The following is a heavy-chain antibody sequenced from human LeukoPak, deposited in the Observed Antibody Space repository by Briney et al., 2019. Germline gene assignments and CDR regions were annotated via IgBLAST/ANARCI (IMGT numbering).Heavy chain of an antibody. V-gene: IGHV3-23*01. CDR3: AKDLRGYDMDFDY. CDR2: ISGSGTST. Sequence: GGSLRLSCAASGFTFSNFAMSWVRQAPGKGLEWVSSISGSGTSTYYADSLKGRFTISRDNFKNTLFLQLNSLRAEDTAVYYCAKDLRGYDMDFDYWGQGTLVTVSS. CDR1: GFTFSNFA. D-gene: IGHD5-12*01. J-gene: IGHJ4*02.